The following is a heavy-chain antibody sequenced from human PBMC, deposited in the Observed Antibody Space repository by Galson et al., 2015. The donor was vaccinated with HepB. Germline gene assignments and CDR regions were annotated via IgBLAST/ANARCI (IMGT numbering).Heavy chain of an antibody. J-gene: IGHJ4*02. CDR3: AVWYHRFGLDIVVVPAAIVFDY. Sequence: SVKVSCKASGYTFTGYYMHWVRQAPGQGLEWMGWINPNSGGTNYAQKFQGRVTMTRDTSISTAYMELSRLRSDDTAVYYCAVWYHRFGLDIVVVPAAIVFDYWGQGTLVTVSS. D-gene: IGHD2-2*03. CDR1: GYTFTGYY. CDR2: INPNSGGT. V-gene: IGHV1-2*02.